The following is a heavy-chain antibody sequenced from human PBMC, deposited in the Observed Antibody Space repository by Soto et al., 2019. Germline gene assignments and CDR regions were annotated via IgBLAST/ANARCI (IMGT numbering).Heavy chain of an antibody. V-gene: IGHV3-9*01. CDR3: AKGLSIAAIDY. J-gene: IGHJ4*02. CDR2: ITWNSDRV. CDR1: GFTFDDYA. Sequence: EVQLVESGGGWVHPSRSLSLSCTASGFTFDDYALHWVRQAPGKGLEWVSGITWNSDRVEYAESVKGRFTISRDNARNSLYLQMNSLRAEDTAIYFCAKGLSIAAIDYWGQGTLVTVPS. D-gene: IGHD6-13*01.